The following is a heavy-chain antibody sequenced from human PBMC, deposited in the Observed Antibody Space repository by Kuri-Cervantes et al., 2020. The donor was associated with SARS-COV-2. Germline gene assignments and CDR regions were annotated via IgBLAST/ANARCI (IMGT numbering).Heavy chain of an antibody. CDR3: ARHSDYSSTLLRFLDPQWGFDP. CDR2: IYYTGST. Sequence: ESLKISCTVSGGSISSYYWSWIRQPLGKGLEWIGYIYYTGSTNYHPSLKSRVTISVDTSKKQLSLILSSVTAADTAVYYCARHSDYSSTLLRFLDPQWGFDPWGQGTLVTVSS. V-gene: IGHV4-59*08. J-gene: IGHJ5*02. D-gene: IGHD3-3*01. CDR1: GGSISSYY.